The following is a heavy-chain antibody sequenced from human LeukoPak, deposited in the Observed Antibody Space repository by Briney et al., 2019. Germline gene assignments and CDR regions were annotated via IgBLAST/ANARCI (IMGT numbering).Heavy chain of an antibody. J-gene: IGHJ4*02. Sequence: PSETLSLTCTVSGGSISSYYWSWIRQPPGKGLEWIGYIYYSGSTNYNPSLKSRVTISVDTSKNQFPLKLSSVTAADTAVYYCASKKWELGTLDYWGQGTLVTVSS. CDR1: GGSISSYY. CDR3: ASKKWELGTLDY. V-gene: IGHV4-59*01. D-gene: IGHD1-26*01. CDR2: IYYSGST.